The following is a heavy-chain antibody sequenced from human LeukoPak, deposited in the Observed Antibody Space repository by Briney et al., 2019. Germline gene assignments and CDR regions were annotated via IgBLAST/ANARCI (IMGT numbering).Heavy chain of an antibody. Sequence: SETLSLTCTVSGGSISSSTYYWGWIRQPPGKGLVWIGNIYYSGNTYYNPSLKSRVTISVDTSKNQFSLELISVTAADTAVYYCARRGSTVTTPDFWGQGTLVTVSS. J-gene: IGHJ4*02. CDR2: IYYSGNT. CDR1: GGSISSSTYY. V-gene: IGHV4-39*01. CDR3: ARRGSTVTTPDF. D-gene: IGHD4-17*01.